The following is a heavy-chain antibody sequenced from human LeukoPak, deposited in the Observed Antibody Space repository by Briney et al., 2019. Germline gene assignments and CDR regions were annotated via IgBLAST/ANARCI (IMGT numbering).Heavy chain of an antibody. CDR1: GFPFRGYW. Sequence: GSLGLSFVTSGFPFRGYWMSWVRPAPGKGLEWVGNIQPDGSGAFYVDAMRGRFTISRDNAQNSLYLQINSLRAEDTAVYYCAREDDHNTNDCWGQGTLVTVSS. CDR3: AREDDHNTNDC. CDR2: IQPDGSGA. J-gene: IGHJ4*02. V-gene: IGHV3-7*01. D-gene: IGHD5-24*01.